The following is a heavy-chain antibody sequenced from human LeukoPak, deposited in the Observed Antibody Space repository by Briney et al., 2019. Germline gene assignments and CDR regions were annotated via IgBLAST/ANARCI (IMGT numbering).Heavy chain of an antibody. V-gene: IGHV4-4*07. CDR2: IYTSGST. J-gene: IGHJ5*02. D-gene: IGHD3-10*01. Sequence: SETLSLTCTVSNGSISIYYWSWIRQPAGKGLEWIGRIYTSGSTNYNPSLKSRVTMSVDTSKNQFSPKLSSVTAADTAVYYCARDVVRATGTHPRYNWFDPWGQGTLVTVSS. CDR1: NGSISIYY. CDR3: ARDVVRATGTHPRYNWFDP.